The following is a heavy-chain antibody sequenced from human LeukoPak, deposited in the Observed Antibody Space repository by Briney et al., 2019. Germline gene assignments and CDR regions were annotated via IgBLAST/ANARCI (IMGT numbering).Heavy chain of an antibody. CDR1: GGSISSYY. Sequence: PSETLSLTCTVSGGSISSYYWSWIRQPPGKGLEWTGYIYYSGSTNYNPSLKSRVTISVDTSKNQFSLKLSSVTAADTAVYYCARDYSIAVAGTTYNWFDPWGQGTLVTVSS. CDR3: ARDYSIAVAGTTYNWFDP. V-gene: IGHV4-59*01. CDR2: IYYSGST. J-gene: IGHJ5*02. D-gene: IGHD6-19*01.